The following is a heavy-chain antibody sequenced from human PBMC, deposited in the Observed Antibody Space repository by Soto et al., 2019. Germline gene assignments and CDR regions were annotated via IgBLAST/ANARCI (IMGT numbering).Heavy chain of an antibody. V-gene: IGHV1-2*02. CDR2: INPNSGGT. CDR1: GYTFTGYY. J-gene: IGHJ4*02. CDR3: ASPLEYCSGGSCPDY. D-gene: IGHD2-15*01. Sequence: GASVKVSCKASGYTFTGYYMHWVRQAPGQGLEWMGWINPNSGGTNYAQKFQGRVTMTRDTSISTAYMELSRLRSDDTAVYYCASPLEYCSGGSCPDYWGQGTLVTVSS.